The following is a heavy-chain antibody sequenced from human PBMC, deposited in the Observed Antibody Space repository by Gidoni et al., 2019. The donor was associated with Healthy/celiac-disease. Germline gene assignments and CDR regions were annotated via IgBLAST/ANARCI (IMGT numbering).Heavy chain of an antibody. J-gene: IGHJ4*02. CDR3: AKDPLAGEVVPAAIFDY. CDR1: GFTFSSYA. D-gene: IGHD2-2*01. Sequence: LRLSCAASGFTFSSYAMSWVRQAPGKGLEWVSAISGSGGSTYYADSVKGRFTISRDKSKNTLYLQMNSLRAEDTAVYYCAKDPLAGEVVPAAIFDYWGQGTLVTVSS. CDR2: ISGSGGST. V-gene: IGHV3-23*01.